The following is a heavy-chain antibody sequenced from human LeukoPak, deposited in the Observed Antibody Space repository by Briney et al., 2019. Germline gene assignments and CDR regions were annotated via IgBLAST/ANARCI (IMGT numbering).Heavy chain of an antibody. D-gene: IGHD6-19*01. Sequence: GGSLRLSCAASGFTFSTHAMSWVRQAPGKGLEWVSAISGSGGSTYYAASVEGRFSISRDNSKNTLYLQMNSLRAEDAAVYYCAKGGDHWLVGIDYWGQGNLVTVSS. CDR2: ISGSGGST. CDR3: AKGGDHWLVGIDY. V-gene: IGHV3-23*01. J-gene: IGHJ4*02. CDR1: GFTFSTHA.